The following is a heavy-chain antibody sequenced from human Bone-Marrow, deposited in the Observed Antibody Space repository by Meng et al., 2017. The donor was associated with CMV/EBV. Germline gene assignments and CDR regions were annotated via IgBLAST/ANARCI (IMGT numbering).Heavy chain of an antibody. D-gene: IGHD3-3*01. J-gene: IGHJ4*02. V-gene: IGHV2-26*01. Sequence: SGPTLVKPTETLTLTCTVSGFALSSIRVGVSWIRQPPGKALEWLAHIFSNDDKSYSASLKSRLSISKDTSGRQVVLTMANMDPVDTATYYCAHHDYDFLFDYWGQGTLVTVSS. CDR3: AHHDYDFLFDY. CDR1: GFALSSIRVG. CDR2: IFSNDDK.